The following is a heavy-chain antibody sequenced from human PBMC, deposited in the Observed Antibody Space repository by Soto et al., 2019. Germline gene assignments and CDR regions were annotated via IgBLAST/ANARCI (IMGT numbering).Heavy chain of an antibody. CDR2: INDSGST. CDR1: GGSVRGSY. V-gene: IGHV4-34*01. Sequence: SETLSLTCAVYGGSVRGSYWSWIRQPPGKGLEWIGEINDSGSTKYNPSLKSRVTISVDTSKNQFSLSLSSVTAADTAVYYCASFNDRSEPASILYWGQGTLVTASS. J-gene: IGHJ1*01. D-gene: IGHD2-21*01. CDR3: ASFNDRSEPASILY.